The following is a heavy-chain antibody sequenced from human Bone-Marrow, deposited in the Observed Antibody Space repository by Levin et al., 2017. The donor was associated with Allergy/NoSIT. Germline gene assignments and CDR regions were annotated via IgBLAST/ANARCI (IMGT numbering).Heavy chain of an antibody. V-gene: IGHV3-66*01. CDR3: VRSYNWNYA. CDR2: IYSGGAT. J-gene: IGHJ4*02. Sequence: GGSLRLSCVASGFTVINNYMTWVRQAPGKGLEWVSLIYSGGATYYADSVKGRFTISRDGSKNTLYLQMNSLRAEDTAVYYCVRSYNWNYAGGQGTLVTVSS. CDR1: GFTVINNY. D-gene: IGHD1-7*01.